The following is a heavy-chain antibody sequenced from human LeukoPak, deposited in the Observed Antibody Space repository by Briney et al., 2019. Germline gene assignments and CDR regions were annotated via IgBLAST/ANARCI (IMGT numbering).Heavy chain of an antibody. CDR1: NDSISPLY. CDR2: IFYSGTT. V-gene: IGHV4-59*11. J-gene: IGHJ4*02. D-gene: IGHD6-13*01. CDR3: ARGGSAAKYYFDS. Sequence: SETLSLTCTVSNDSISPLYWGWVRQPPGKGLEFIGYIFYSGTTNFNPSLKSRVTLSVDTSKNQFSLRLNSVTAADTAVYYCARGGSAAKYYFDSWGQGTLVTVSS.